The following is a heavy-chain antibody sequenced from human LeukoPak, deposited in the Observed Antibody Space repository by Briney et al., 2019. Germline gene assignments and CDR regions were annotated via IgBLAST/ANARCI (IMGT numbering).Heavy chain of an antibody. CDR1: GFTFSSYG. Sequence: GRSLRLSCAASGFTFSSYGMNWVHQAPGKGLEWVAFIRYDGSNKYYADSVKGRFTISRDNSKNTLYLQMNSLRAEDTAVYYCAKGYCSGGSCYGFDYWGQGTLVTVSS. D-gene: IGHD2-15*01. CDR2: IRYDGSNK. CDR3: AKGYCSGGSCYGFDY. V-gene: IGHV3-30*02. J-gene: IGHJ4*02.